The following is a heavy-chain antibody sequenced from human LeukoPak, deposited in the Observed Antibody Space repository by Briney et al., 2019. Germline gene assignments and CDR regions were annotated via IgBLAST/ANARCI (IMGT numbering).Heavy chain of an antibody. Sequence: SVKVSCKASGGTFSSYAISWVRQAPGQGLEWMGRIIPILGIANYAQKFQGRVTITADKSTSTVYMELSSLRSDDTAVYYCATPAGYSSGWYPHWGQGTLVTVSS. D-gene: IGHD6-19*01. J-gene: IGHJ4*02. CDR3: ATPAGYSSGWYPH. V-gene: IGHV1-69*04. CDR1: GGTFSSYA. CDR2: IIPILGIA.